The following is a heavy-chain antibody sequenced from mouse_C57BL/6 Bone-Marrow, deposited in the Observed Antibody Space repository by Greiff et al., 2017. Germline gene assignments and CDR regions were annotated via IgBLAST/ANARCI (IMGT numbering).Heavy chain of an antibody. Sequence: VQLQQPGAELVRPGSSVKLSCKASGYTFTSYWMHWVKQRPIQGLEWIGNIDPSDSETHYNQKFKDKATLTVDKSSCTASMQLRSLTSEDSAVYYCADGDYAMDYWGQGTSVTVSS. J-gene: IGHJ4*01. CDR1: GYTFTSYW. CDR2: IDPSDSET. D-gene: IGHD2-3*01. CDR3: ADGDYAMDY. V-gene: IGHV1-52*01.